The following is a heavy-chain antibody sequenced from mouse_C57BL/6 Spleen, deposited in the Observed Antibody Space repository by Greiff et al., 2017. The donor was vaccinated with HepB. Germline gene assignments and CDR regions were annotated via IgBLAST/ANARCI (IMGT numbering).Heavy chain of an antibody. D-gene: IGHD2-4*01. CDR2: IHPNSGST. CDR3: ARRDYDGFAY. CDR1: GYTFTSYW. J-gene: IGHJ3*01. Sequence: VQLQQPGAELVKPGASVKLSCKASGYTFTSYWMHWVKQRPGQGLEWIGMIHPNSGSTNYNEKFKSKATLTVDKSSSTASMQLSSLTSEDSAVYYCARRDYDGFAYWGQGTLVTVSA. V-gene: IGHV1-64*01.